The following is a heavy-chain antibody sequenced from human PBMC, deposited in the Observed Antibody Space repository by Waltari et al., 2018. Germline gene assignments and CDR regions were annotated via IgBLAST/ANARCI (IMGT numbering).Heavy chain of an antibody. CDR2: MNPNSSST. CDR3: AIMAFTAGVDY. D-gene: IGHD2-8*01. V-gene: IGHV1-8*01. J-gene: IGHJ4*02. Sequence: QVQLVQSGAEVKKPGASVKVSCKGSGYTFTSYNIHWVRQATGQGLEWKGWMNPNSSSTGYAQTLQDRVTMTWDTSTGTAYMQLSSLKFDDTAVYYCAIMAFTAGVDYWGQGTPVTVS. CDR1: GYTFTSYN.